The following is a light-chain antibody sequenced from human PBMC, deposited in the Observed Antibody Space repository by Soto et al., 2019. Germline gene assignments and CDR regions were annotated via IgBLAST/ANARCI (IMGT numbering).Light chain of an antibody. Sequence: QSALTQPASVSGSPGQSITISCTGTSSDIGSHNFVSWHQQHPGKAPKFIIYGVSNRPSGVSNRFSGSKSGNTASLTISGLQADDVADYYCSSYTSTYIWVFGGGTQLTVL. CDR1: SSDIGSHNF. J-gene: IGLJ3*02. CDR2: GVS. V-gene: IGLV2-14*01. CDR3: SSYTSTYIWV.